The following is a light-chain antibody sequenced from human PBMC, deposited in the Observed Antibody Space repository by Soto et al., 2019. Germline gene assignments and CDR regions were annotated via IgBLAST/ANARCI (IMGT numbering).Light chain of an antibody. CDR2: KAS. Sequence: DIQMTQSPSTLSASVGDRVTITCRASQTISSWLAWYQQKPGKAPKLLIYKASSLESGVPSRFSGSGSGTEFTLSISSLQPDDFATYYCQQYNDYSTVGQGTKVEIK. CDR3: QQYNDYST. V-gene: IGKV1-5*03. CDR1: QTISSW. J-gene: IGKJ1*01.